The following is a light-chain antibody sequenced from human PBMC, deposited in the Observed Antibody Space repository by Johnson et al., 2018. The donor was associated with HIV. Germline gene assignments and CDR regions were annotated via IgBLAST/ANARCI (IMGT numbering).Light chain of an antibody. Sequence: QPVLTQPPSVSAAPGQKVTISYSGSSSNIGNNYVSWYQQLPGTAPKLLIYDNNKRPSGIPDRFSGSKSGTSATLGITGLQTGDAADYYCGICDSSLTADVFGLWTKVTVL. CDR2: DNN. CDR3: GICDSSLTADV. CDR1: SSNIGNNY. V-gene: IGLV1-51*01. J-gene: IGLJ1*01.